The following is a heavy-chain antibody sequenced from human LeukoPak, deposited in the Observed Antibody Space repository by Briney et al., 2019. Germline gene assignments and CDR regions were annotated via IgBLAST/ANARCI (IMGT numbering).Heavy chain of an antibody. D-gene: IGHD1-14*01. Sequence: GGSLRLSCAASGLTFSDYYMSWIRQAPGKGLEWVSYISSSSSYTNYADSVKGRFTISRDNAKNSLYLQMNSLRAEDTAVYYCARDPDPPLYYFDYWGQGTLVTVSS. CDR3: ARDPDPPLYYFDY. CDR1: GLTFSDYY. J-gene: IGHJ4*02. CDR2: ISSSSSYT. V-gene: IGHV3-11*06.